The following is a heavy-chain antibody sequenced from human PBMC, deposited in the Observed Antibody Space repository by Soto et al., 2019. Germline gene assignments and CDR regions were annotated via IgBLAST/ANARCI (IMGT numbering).Heavy chain of an antibody. V-gene: IGHV4-39*01. J-gene: IGHJ4*02. CDR1: GGSISSSTYY. CDR3: ASKPSYAGKYYYFDY. D-gene: IGHD2-2*01. Sequence: QLHLQESGPGLIKSSETLSLTCTVSGGSISSSTYYWGWIRQPPGKGLEWIGTGYYSGTTYYNPSLKGRVTISVDRSKDQFSLRLSSVTAADTAVYYCASKPSYAGKYYYFDYWGPGRLVTVSP. CDR2: GYYSGTT.